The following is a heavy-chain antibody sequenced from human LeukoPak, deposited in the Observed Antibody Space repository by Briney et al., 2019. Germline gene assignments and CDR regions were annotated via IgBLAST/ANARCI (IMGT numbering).Heavy chain of an antibody. CDR1: GGSISSSSYY. J-gene: IGHJ4*02. V-gene: IGHV4-39*07. D-gene: IGHD5-24*01. CDR3: ARVHMRWGSVDY. Sequence: PSETLSLTCTVSGGSISSSSYYWGWIRQPPGKGLEWIGSIYYSGSTYYNPTLKSRVTISVDTSKNQFSLKLSSVTAAYTAVYYCARVHMRWGSVDYWGQGTLVTVSS. CDR2: IYYSGST.